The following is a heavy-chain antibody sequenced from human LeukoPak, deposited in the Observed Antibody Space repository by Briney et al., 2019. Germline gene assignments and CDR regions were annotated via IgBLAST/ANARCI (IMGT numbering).Heavy chain of an antibody. Sequence: SVKVSCKASGGTFSSYAISWVRRAPGQGLEWMGGIIPIFGTANYAQKFQGRVTITADESTSTAYMELSSLRSEDTAVYYCAKSVVAAITEYYFDYWGQGTLVTVSS. CDR1: GGTFSSYA. V-gene: IGHV1-69*13. CDR3: AKSVVAAITEYYFDY. CDR2: IIPIFGTA. D-gene: IGHD2-15*01. J-gene: IGHJ4*02.